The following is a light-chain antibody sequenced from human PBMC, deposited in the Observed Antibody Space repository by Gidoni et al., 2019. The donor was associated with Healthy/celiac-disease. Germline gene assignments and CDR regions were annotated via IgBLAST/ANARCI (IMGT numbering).Light chain of an antibody. CDR3: QQYNSYSPPFT. J-gene: IGKJ3*01. V-gene: IGKV1-5*03. CDR1: QSISSW. Sequence: DIQMTQSPSTLSASVGDRVTITCRASQSISSWLAWYQHKPGKAPKLLIDKASSLERGVPSRFSVSGSGTEFTLTISILQPDDFATYYCQQYNSYSPPFTFGPGTKVDIK. CDR2: KAS.